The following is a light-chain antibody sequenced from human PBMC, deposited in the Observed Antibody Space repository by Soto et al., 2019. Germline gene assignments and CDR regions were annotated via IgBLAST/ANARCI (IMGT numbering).Light chain of an antibody. CDR2: WAS. CDR1: QSVLHTSANKNY. CDR3: QQYYSTPLT. V-gene: IGKV4-1*01. Sequence: DIVMTQSPDSLAVSLGARATINCRSSQSVLHTSANKNYFAWYQQKPGQPPRLLISWASSRESGVPDRFSGSGSGTDFTLTISSLQAEDVAVYYCQQYYSTPLTFGGGTKVDIK. J-gene: IGKJ4*01.